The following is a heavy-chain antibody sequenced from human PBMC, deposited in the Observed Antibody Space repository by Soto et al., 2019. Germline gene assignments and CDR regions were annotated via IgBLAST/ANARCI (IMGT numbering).Heavy chain of an antibody. CDR1: GGTFSSYT. CDR3: ASDAHYGDYGSRGWFDP. CDR2: IIPILGIA. V-gene: IGHV1-69*02. D-gene: IGHD4-17*01. J-gene: IGHJ5*02. Sequence: ASVKVSCKASGGTFSSYTISWVRQAPGQGLEWMGRIIPILGIANYAQKFQGRVTITADKSTSTAYMELSSLRSEDTAVYYCASDAHYGDYGSRGWFDPWGQGTLVTVSS.